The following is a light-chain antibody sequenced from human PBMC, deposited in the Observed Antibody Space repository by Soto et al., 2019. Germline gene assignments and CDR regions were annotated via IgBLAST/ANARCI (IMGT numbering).Light chain of an antibody. Sequence: EIVLTQYPGTLSLSPGERVTLSCRASQSVSRSYLAWYQQKLGQAPRLLIYGASSRATGIPDRFNGSGSGTDFTLTISRLEPEDFAVYYCQRYGSSPPITFGQGTRLEIK. J-gene: IGKJ5*01. V-gene: IGKV3-20*01. CDR2: GAS. CDR1: QSVSRSY. CDR3: QRYGSSPPIT.